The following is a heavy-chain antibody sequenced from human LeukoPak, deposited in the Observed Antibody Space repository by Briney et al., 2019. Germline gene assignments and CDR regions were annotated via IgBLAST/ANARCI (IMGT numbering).Heavy chain of an antibody. CDR3: AKGYSYGPTYFDY. CDR1: GFTLSSYV. D-gene: IGHD5-18*01. CDR2: ISEDGRT. V-gene: IGHV3-23*01. J-gene: IGHJ4*02. Sequence: GGSLRLSCEASGFTLSSYVMIWVRRAPGRGLQWVSVISEDGRTYFADSVKGRFTISRDNAKNTLYLQMSSLRAEDTAVYYCAKGYSYGPTYFDYWGQGTLVTVSS.